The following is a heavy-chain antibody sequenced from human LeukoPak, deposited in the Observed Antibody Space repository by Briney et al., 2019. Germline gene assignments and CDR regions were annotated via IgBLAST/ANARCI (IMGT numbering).Heavy chain of an antibody. J-gene: IGHJ4*02. CDR2: INPNSGST. CDR1: GYTFTGYY. CDR3: ARGTEYYFDY. Sequence: GASVKVSCKASGYTFTGYYMHWVRQAPGQGLEWMGRINPNSGSTNYAQKFQGRVTMTRDTSISTAYMDLTRLRSEDTAVYYCARGTEYYFDYWGQGTLVTVSS. V-gene: IGHV1-2*06. D-gene: IGHD1-1*01.